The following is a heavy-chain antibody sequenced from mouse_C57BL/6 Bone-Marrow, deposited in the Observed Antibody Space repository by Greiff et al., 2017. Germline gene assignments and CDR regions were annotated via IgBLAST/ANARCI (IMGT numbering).Heavy chain of an antibody. D-gene: IGHD2-5*01. Sequence: EVILVESGGGLVKPGGSLKLSCAASGFTFSDYGMHWVRQAPEPGLEWVAYISSGSSTIYYADTVKGRFTISSDNAKNTMFLQMTSLRSEDTAMFYCAVAYYSNYVPWFAYWGQGTLVTVSA. J-gene: IGHJ3*01. CDR3: AVAYYSNYVPWFAY. V-gene: IGHV5-17*01. CDR2: ISSGSSTI. CDR1: GFTFSDYG.